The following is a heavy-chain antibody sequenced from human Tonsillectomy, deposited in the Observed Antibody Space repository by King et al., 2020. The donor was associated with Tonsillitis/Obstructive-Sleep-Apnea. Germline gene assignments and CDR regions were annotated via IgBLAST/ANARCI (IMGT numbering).Heavy chain of an antibody. CDR2: INHGGST. CDR1: GGSFSAYY. D-gene: IGHD3-9*01. CDR3: ARGDLLTGYYASTDFDY. V-gene: IGHV4-34*01. J-gene: IGHJ4*02. Sequence: PLQQLGAGLLKPSETLSLTCAVYGGSFSAYYWSWIRQPPGKGLEWIGEINHGGSTKYNPSLKSRVIISLDSSKNQFSLKLGSVTAADTAVYYCARGDLLTGYYASTDFDYWGQGTLVTVSA.